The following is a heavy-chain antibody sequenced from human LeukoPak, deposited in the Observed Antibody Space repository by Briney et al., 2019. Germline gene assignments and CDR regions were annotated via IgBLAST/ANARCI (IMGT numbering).Heavy chain of an antibody. CDR2: IFTSGNT. Sequence: SETLSLTCTVSGASISSNKYYWTWIRQHPGKGLEWIGYIFTSGNTHSNPTLKIPVATAVDPSQNQFSLNMTTMADADTSFYSRASTLKKGYNWYYFENWGPGTHVNVSS. CDR1: GASISSNKYY. V-gene: IGHV4-31*01. D-gene: IGHD5-24*01. J-gene: IGHJ4*02. CDR3: ASTLKKGYNWYYFEN.